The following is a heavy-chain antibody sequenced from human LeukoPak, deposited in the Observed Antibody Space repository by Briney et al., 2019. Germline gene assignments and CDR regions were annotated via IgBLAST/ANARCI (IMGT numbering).Heavy chain of an antibody. D-gene: IGHD4-11*01. V-gene: IGHV1-58*02. CDR2: IVVGSGNT. Sequence: ASVKVSCKASGFTFTSSAMQWVRQARGQRLEWIGWIVVGSGNTNYAQKFQERVTIARDMSTSTAYMELRSLRSDDTAVYYCARDLYRDSLPVSWFDPWGQGTLVTVSS. CDR3: ARDLYRDSLPVSWFDP. CDR1: GFTFTSSA. J-gene: IGHJ5*02.